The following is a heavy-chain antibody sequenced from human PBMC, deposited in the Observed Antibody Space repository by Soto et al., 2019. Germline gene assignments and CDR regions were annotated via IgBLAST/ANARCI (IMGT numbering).Heavy chain of an antibody. CDR3: ASLGYCSGGSCSYYFDY. D-gene: IGHD2-15*01. CDR2: IYYSGST. J-gene: IGHJ4*02. Sequence: LSLTCTVSGGSISSGGYYWSWIRQHPGKGLEWIGYIYYSGSTYYNPSLKSRVTISVDTSKNQFSLKLSSVTAADTAVYYCASLGYCSGGSCSYYFDYWGQGTLVTVSS. V-gene: IGHV4-31*03. CDR1: GGSISSGGYY.